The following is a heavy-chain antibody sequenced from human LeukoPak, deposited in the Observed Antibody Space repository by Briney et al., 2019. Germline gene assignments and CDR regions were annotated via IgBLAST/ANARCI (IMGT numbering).Heavy chain of an antibody. CDR2: IYSGVST. Sequence: PGGSLRLSCAASGFTVSSSYMSWVRQAPGKGLEWVSVIYSGVSTYYADSVKGRFTISRDNSKNTLYLQMNSLRAEDTAVYYCARELPYSSGWYGFDYWGQGTLVTVSS. V-gene: IGHV3-66*01. J-gene: IGHJ4*02. D-gene: IGHD6-19*01. CDR1: GFTVSSSY. CDR3: ARELPYSSGWYGFDY.